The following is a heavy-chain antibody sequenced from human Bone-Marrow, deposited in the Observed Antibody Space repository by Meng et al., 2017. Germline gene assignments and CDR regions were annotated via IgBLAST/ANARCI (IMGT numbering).Heavy chain of an antibody. Sequence: GESLKISCAASGFTFTCCALHWVRQAPGKGLEWVTAISYDGSDKYYADSVKGRFTISRDNSKNTVYLQMNSLRAEDTAVYYCARRGYSYGYVGYWGQGTLVTVSS. CDR1: GFTFTCCA. CDR3: ARRGYSYGYVGY. V-gene: IGHV3-30*04. J-gene: IGHJ4*02. D-gene: IGHD5-18*01. CDR2: ISYDGSDK.